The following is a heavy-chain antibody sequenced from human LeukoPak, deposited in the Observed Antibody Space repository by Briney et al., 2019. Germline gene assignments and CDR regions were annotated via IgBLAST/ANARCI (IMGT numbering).Heavy chain of an antibody. CDR1: GGSISSYY. J-gene: IGHJ6*02. V-gene: IGHV4-4*07. CDR2: IYTSGST. D-gene: IGHD3-10*01. Sequence: SETLSLSCTVSGGSISSYYWSWIRQPAGKGLEWIGRIYTSGSTNYNPSLKSRVTMSVDTSKNQFSLKLSSVTAADTAVYYCARDGSPPDYYGSGSHPYYYGMDVWGQGTTVTVSS. CDR3: ARDGSPPDYYGSGSHPYYYGMDV.